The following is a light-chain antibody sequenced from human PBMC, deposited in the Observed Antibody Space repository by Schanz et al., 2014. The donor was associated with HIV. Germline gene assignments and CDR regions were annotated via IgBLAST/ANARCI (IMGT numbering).Light chain of an antibody. CDR3: QQYDRSPYT. J-gene: IGKJ4*01. Sequence: EILLTQSPGTLSLSPGERATLSCRASQSISRNYLAWFQQKPGQAPRLLIFGASIRTTGIPDRFSGSGSGTDFTLTISRLEPEDFAVYYCQQYDRSPYTFGGGTKVEIK. CDR2: GAS. V-gene: IGKV3-20*01. CDR1: QSISRNY.